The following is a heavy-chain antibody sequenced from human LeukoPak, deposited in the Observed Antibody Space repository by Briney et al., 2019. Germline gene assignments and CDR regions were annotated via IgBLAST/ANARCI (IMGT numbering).Heavy chain of an antibody. Sequence: PGGSLRLSCAVSGFTVSSNYMSWVRQAPGKGLEWVSVIYSGGGSTYYADSVKGRFTISRHNSKNTLYLEINSLRPDDTAVYYWARGGGDYNPFDYWGQGTLVTVSS. J-gene: IGHJ4*02. CDR1: GFTVSSNY. V-gene: IGHV3-53*04. D-gene: IGHD4-17*01. CDR3: ARGGGDYNPFDY. CDR2: IYSGGGST.